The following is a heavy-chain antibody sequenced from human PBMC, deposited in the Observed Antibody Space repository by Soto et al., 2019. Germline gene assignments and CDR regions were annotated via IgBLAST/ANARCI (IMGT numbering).Heavy chain of an antibody. CDR1: GGSFSGYY. V-gene: IGHV4-34*01. D-gene: IGHD3-10*01. J-gene: IGHJ6*02. CDR2: INHSGST. CDR3: ARKKPYYYGSGSYWDYYGMDV. Sequence: SSETLSLTCAVYGGSFSGYYWSWIRQPPGKGLEWIGEINHSGSTNYNPSLKSRVTISVDTSKNQFSLELSSVTAADTAVYYCARKKPYYYGSGSYWDYYGMDVWGQGTTVTVSS.